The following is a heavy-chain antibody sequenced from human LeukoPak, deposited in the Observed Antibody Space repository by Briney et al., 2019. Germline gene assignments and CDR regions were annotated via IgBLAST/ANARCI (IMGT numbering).Heavy chain of an antibody. Sequence: GGSLRLSCAASGFTFSSYSMNWVRQAPGKGLEWVSSISSSSSYIYYADSVKGRFTISRDNAKNSLYLQMNSLRAEDTAVYYCARDRGRLRSGYYSPLGYWGQGTLVTVSS. CDR2: ISSSSSYI. CDR3: ARDRGRLRSGYYSPLGY. J-gene: IGHJ4*02. D-gene: IGHD3-3*01. V-gene: IGHV3-21*01. CDR1: GFTFSSYS.